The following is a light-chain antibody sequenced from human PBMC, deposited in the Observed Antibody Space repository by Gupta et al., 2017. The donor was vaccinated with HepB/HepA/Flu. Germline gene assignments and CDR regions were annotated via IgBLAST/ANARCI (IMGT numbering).Light chain of an antibody. V-gene: IGLV2-23*02. J-gene: IGLJ2*01. CDR2: EVG. Sequence: QSALTQPAPVSASPGQSITISCTGTSSDVGTYNLVSWYQQHPGKAPKLIIYEVGKRPSGVSNRFSGSKSGTAASLTISGLQAEDEAEYYCCSYGGWRNFVFGGGTKVTVL. CDR1: SSDVGTYNL. CDR3: CSYGGWRNFV.